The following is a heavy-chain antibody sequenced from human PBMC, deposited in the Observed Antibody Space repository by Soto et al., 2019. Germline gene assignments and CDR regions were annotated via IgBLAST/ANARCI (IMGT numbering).Heavy chain of an antibody. CDR1: GDSISSGGYY. D-gene: IGHD1-26*01. CDR2: IYYTGST. Sequence: QVQLQESGPGLVKPSQTLSLTCTVSGDSISSGGYYWSWIRQHPGKGLEYIGYIYYTGSTHYNPSLRSRVTISVDTSKNQFSLNLSSVTAADTAVYFCVRDPGGSYQPFYYHGIDVWGQGTTVSVSS. V-gene: IGHV4-31*03. CDR3: VRDPGGSYQPFYYHGIDV. J-gene: IGHJ6*02.